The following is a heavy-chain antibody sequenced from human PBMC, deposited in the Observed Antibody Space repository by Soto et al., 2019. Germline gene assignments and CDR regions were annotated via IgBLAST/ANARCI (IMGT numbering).Heavy chain of an antibody. J-gene: IGHJ4*02. CDR1: GYTFTSYY. D-gene: IGHD2-8*01. CDR3: ASSRVRKWCFDY. Sequence: QVQLVQSGAEVKKPGASAKVSCKASGYTFTSYYMHWVRQAPGQGLEWMGIINPSGGSTSYAQKFQGRVTMTRDTSTSTVYMELSSLRSEDTAVYYCASSRVRKWCFDYWGQGTLVTVSS. CDR2: INPSGGST. V-gene: IGHV1-46*01.